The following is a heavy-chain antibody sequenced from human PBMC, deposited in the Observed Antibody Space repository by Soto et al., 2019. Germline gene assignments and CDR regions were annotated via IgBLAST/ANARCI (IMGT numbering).Heavy chain of an antibody. V-gene: IGHV3-72*01. D-gene: IGHD2-8*02. CDR1: GFTFSDHY. Sequence: EVQLVESGGGLVQPGGSLRLSCAASGFTFSDHYMDWFRQAPGKGLEWVGRIRTKRYDYTTVYAASVKGRCTISRDESQSSVFLQIDSQRTEETAVYYCASSLTTNYWSGFDYRGQGTLVSVSS. J-gene: IGHJ4*02. CDR3: ASSLTTNYWSGFDY. CDR2: IRTKRYDYTT.